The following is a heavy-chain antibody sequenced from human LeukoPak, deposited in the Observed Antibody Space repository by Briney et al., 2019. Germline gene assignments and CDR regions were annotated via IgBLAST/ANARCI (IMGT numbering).Heavy chain of an antibody. D-gene: IGHD2-21*02. J-gene: IGHJ6*03. CDR1: GFHFSNYG. CDR2: ITGVGGTT. Sequence: GGSLRLSCAASGFHFSNYGMNWVRQAPGKGLEWVSGITGVGGTTYYADSVRGRFTISRDNSKNTVYLQMNSLRAEDTAVYYCARGEVVTASLPDYFYYYMDVWGKGTTVTISS. CDR3: ARGEVVTASLPDYFYYYMDV. V-gene: IGHV3-23*01.